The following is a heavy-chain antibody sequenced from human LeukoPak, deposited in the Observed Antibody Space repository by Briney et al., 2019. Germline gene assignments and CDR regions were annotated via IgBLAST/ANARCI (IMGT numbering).Heavy chain of an antibody. V-gene: IGHV1-18*04. J-gene: IGHJ4*02. CDR2: ISAYNGNT. D-gene: IGHD2-2*01. Sequence: GASVKVSCKASGYTFISYGISWVRQAPGQGLEWMGWISAYNGNTNYAQKLQGRVTMTTDTSTSTAYMEQRSLRSDDTAVYYCARVGLGYCSSTSCYEFDYWGQGTLVTVSS. CDR1: GYTFISYG. CDR3: ARVGLGYCSSTSCYEFDY.